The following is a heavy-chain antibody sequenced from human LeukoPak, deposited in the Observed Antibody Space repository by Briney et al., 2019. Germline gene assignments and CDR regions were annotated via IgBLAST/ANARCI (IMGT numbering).Heavy chain of an antibody. CDR3: AREPGIGYAFDI. Sequence: GGSLRLSCVVSGFTFTSSCMTWVRHAPGKGLEWVTNIEQDGSEKHYVDSVKGRFTISRDNGKNSLYLQMQSLRAENTAVYYCAREPGIGYAFDIWGQGTVVTVSS. D-gene: IGHD3-10*01. V-gene: IGHV3-7*01. J-gene: IGHJ3*02. CDR1: GFTFTSSC. CDR2: IEQDGSEK.